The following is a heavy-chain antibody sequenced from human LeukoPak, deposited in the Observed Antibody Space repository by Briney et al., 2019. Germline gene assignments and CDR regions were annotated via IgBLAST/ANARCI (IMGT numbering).Heavy chain of an antibody. J-gene: IGHJ4*02. D-gene: IGHD3-9*01. CDR3: ARTGTVLRYFD. Sequence: SETLSLTCTVSGGSISSGGYYWSWIRQHPGKGLEWIGYIYYSGSTYCNPSLKSRVTISVDTSKNQFSLKLSSVTAADTAVYYCARTGTVLRYFDWGQGTLVTVSS. CDR1: GGSISSGGYY. CDR2: IYYSGST. V-gene: IGHV4-31*03.